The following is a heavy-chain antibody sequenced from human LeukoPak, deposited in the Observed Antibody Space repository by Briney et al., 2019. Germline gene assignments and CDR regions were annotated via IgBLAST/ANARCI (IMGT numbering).Heavy chain of an antibody. J-gene: IGHJ4*02. CDR2: ISAYNANT. Sequence: ASVKVSCKASGYTFTSFGISWVRQAPGQGLEWMGWISAYNANTNFAQNLQGRVTMTTDISTSTAYMELRSLRSDDTAVYYCARVQGSSGWYIFDYWGQGTLVTVSS. CDR1: GYTFTSFG. D-gene: IGHD6-19*01. CDR3: ARVQGSSGWYIFDY. V-gene: IGHV1-18*01.